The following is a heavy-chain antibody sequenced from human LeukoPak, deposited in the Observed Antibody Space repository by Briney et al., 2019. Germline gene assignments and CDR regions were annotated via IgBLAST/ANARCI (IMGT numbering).Heavy chain of an antibody. CDR1: GYTFSDYY. V-gene: IGHV1-2*02. J-gene: IGHJ4*02. CDR2: INTNSGET. Sequence: GASVKVSCKTSGYTFSDYYIHWVRQAPGQALEWMGWINTNSGETTSAQKFQGRVTMPGDTSISTAYMELRRVTSADTAVYYRARDRDYSTTERGFDYWGQGTLVTVSS. D-gene: IGHD4-11*01. CDR3: ARDRDYSTTERGFDY.